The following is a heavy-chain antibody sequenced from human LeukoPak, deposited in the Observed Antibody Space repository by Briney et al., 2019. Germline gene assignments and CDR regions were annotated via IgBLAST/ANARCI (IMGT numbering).Heavy chain of an antibody. Sequence: SETLSLTCTVSGGSISSYFWSWIRRPAGKGLDWIGLIYISGDTNYNPSLKSRVTMSVDTSKNHLSLKLSSVTAADTAVYYCATGIPITSGWYYFDYWGQGIPVTVSS. CDR2: IYISGDT. CDR3: ATGIPITSGWYYFDY. V-gene: IGHV4-4*07. J-gene: IGHJ4*02. D-gene: IGHD6-19*01. CDR1: GGSISSYF.